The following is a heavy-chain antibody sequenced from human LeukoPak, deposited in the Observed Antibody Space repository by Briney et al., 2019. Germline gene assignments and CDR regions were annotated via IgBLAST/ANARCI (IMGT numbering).Heavy chain of an antibody. CDR2: IIPIFGTA. CDR3: AREWPYYYGSGSYAYFDY. CDR1: GGTFSSYA. J-gene: IGHJ4*02. D-gene: IGHD3-10*01. Sequence: ASVKVSCKASGGTFSSYAISWVRQAPGQGLEWMGGIIPIFGTANYAQKFQGRVTITADESTSTAYMELSSLRSEDTAVYYCAREWPYYYGSGSYAYFDYWGQGTLVTVSS. V-gene: IGHV1-69*13.